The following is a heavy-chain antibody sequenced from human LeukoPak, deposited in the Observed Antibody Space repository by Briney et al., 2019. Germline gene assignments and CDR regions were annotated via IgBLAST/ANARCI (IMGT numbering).Heavy chain of an antibody. V-gene: IGHV4-34*01. CDR2: INHSGST. CDR3: ARTNLLRYFDWLLTLDYYGMDV. D-gene: IGHD3-9*01. Sequence: PGGSLRLSCAASGFTFSSYAMSWARQPPGKGLEWIGEINHSGSTNYNPSLKSRVTISVDTSKNQFSLKLSSVTAADTAVYYCARTNLLRYFDWLLTLDYYGMDVWGQGTTVTVSS. CDR1: GFTFSSYA. J-gene: IGHJ6*02.